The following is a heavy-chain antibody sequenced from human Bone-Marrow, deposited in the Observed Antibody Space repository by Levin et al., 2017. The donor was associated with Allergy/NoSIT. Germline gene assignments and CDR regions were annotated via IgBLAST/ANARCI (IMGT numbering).Heavy chain of an antibody. CDR1: GFTFSSFA. CDR2: ISHSGEST. CDR3: TKDQQWFGELFGY. Sequence: PGGSLRLSCATSGFTFSSFALGWVRQAPGKGLEWVSTISHSGESTYYTDSVKGRFTISRDQSKNTLYLQMNSLTAEDTAVYYCTKDQQWFGELFGYWGQGTLVTVSS. D-gene: IGHD3-10*01. J-gene: IGHJ4*02. V-gene: IGHV3-23*01.